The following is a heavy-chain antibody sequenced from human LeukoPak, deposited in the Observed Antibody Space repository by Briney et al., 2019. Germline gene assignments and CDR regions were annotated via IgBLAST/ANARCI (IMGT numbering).Heavy chain of an antibody. J-gene: IGHJ3*02. CDR3: ATYPYHNRAYGWVAFDI. D-gene: IGHD3-10*01. CDR1: GGSISSSSYY. V-gene: IGHV4-39*01. CDR2: ISYSGST. Sequence: PSETLSLTCTVSGGSISSSSYYWGWIRQPPGKGLEWIGSISYSGSTYYNPSLKSRVTLSVDTSKNQFSLKLSSVTAADTAVYYCATYPYHNRAYGWVAFDIWGQGTMVTVSS.